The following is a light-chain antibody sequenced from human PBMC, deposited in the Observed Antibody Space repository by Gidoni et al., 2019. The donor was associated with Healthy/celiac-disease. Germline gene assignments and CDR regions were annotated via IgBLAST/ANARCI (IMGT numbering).Light chain of an antibody. Sequence: ELVMTQSPATLSVSPGERATLSCSASQSVSRNLAWYQQKPGQAPRLRIYGASTRATGIPARFSGSGSGTEFTLTISSLQSEEFAVYYCQQYNNWPWTFGQGTKVEIK. CDR1: QSVSRN. V-gene: IGKV3-15*01. CDR2: GAS. J-gene: IGKJ1*01. CDR3: QQYNNWPWT.